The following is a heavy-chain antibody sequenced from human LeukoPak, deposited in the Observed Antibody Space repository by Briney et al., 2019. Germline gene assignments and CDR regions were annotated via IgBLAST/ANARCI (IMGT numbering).Heavy chain of an antibody. J-gene: IGHJ4*02. CDR3: ARDPTSGYYDSSGYYVEDY. CDR2: INPNSGGT. V-gene: IGHV1-2*02. CDR1: GYTFTGYY. D-gene: IGHD3-22*01. Sequence: ASVKVSCKASGYTFTGYYMHWVRQAPGQGLEWMGWINPNSGGTNYAQKFQGRVTMTRDTSISTAYMELSRLRSDDTAVYYCARDPTSGYYDSSGYYVEDYWGQGTLVTVSS.